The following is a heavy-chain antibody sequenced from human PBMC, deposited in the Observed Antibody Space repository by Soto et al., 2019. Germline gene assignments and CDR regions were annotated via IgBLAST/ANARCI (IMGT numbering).Heavy chain of an antibody. V-gene: IGHV2-5*02. D-gene: IGHD2-8*02. CDR1: GFSLSTRGVA. J-gene: IGHJ4*02. Sequence: QITLKESGPTLVKPTQTLTLTCTFSGFSLSTRGVAVGWFRQPPGKALEWLALIYWDEDKWYSPSLKSRRTITNDTSETQVVLTLPNMDPVDSATYYCVNRPLVYAYYGDYWGPVTRVPVS. CDR3: VNRPLVYAYYGDY. CDR2: IYWDEDK.